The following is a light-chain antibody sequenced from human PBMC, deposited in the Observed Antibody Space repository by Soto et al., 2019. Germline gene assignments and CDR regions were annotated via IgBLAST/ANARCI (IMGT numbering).Light chain of an antibody. CDR2: DVS. J-gene: IGLJ2*01. CDR3: SSYTSSSTDVL. V-gene: IGLV2-14*01. Sequence: QSALTQPASVSGSPGQSITISCTGTSSDVGGYNYVSWYQQHPGKAPKLMIYDVSNRPSGVSNRFSGSKSGNTASLTISGLQAEDEADYYCSSYTSSSTDVLCVGGTKLTVL. CDR1: SSDVGGYNY.